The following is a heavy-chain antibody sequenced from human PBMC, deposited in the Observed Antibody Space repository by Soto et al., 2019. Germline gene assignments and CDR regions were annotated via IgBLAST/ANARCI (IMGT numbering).Heavy chain of an antibody. J-gene: IGHJ4*02. CDR3: TSSRDAKQLIPDY. Sequence: GGSLRLSCAAYGFTFSGSAMHWVRQASGKGLEWVGRIRSKANSYATAYAASVKGRFTISRDDSKNTAYLQMNSLKTEDTAVYYCTSSRDAKQLIPDYWGQGTLVTVSS. CDR2: IRSKANSYAT. D-gene: IGHD6-13*01. V-gene: IGHV3-73*01. CDR1: GFTFSGSA.